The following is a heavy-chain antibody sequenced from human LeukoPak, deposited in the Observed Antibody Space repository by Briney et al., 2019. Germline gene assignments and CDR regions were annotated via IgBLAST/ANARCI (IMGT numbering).Heavy chain of an antibody. V-gene: IGHV4-59*01. CDR2: IYYSGST. J-gene: IGHJ4*02. Sequence: SETLSLTCTVSGGSISSYYWSRIRQPPGKGLEWIGYIYYSGSTNYNPSLKSRVTISVDTSKNQFSLKLSSVTAADTAVYYCARGGYGHYDYWGQGTLVTVSS. D-gene: IGHD5-18*01. CDR1: GGSISSYY. CDR3: ARGGYGHYDY.